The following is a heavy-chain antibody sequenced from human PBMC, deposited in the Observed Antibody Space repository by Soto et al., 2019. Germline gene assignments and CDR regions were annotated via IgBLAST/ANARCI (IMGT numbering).Heavy chain of an antibody. V-gene: IGHV3-74*01. D-gene: IGHD3-10*01. CDR3: VKGSRGEYWYYYNGVDV. J-gene: IGHJ6*02. CDR2: INPDGSAT. Sequence: GGSLRLSCAASGFTFSSYWMHWVRQAPGKGLVWVSRINPDGSATNYADSVKGRFTISRDNAKNTLYLQMNSLRAEDTAVYYCVKGSRGEYWYYYNGVDVWGQGTTVTVSS. CDR1: GFTFSSYW.